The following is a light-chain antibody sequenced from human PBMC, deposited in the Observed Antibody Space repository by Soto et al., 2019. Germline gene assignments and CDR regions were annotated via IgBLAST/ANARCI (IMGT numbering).Light chain of an antibody. J-gene: IGKJ4*01. V-gene: IGKV3-11*01. CDR1: QSVGIY. CDR3: PQRNNWVT. Sequence: EIVLTQSPDTLSLSPGERATLSCRASQSVGIYLAWYQQKPGQAPRLLIYDASNRATGIPARFSGNGSGTEFGLTLSSLEPEDSAVYYCPQRNNWVTCGGGTKVEIK. CDR2: DAS.